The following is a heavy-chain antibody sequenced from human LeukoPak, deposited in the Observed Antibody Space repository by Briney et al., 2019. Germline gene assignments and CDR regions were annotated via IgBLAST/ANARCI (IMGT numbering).Heavy chain of an antibody. Sequence: GGSLRLSCAAPGFTFSTYVMSWVRQAPGKGLEWVSAISGSGGSTYYADSVKGRFTSSRDNSKNTLYLQMNSLGADDTAVYYCEKGNWRYFAYWGQGTLVTVSS. J-gene: IGHJ4*02. CDR3: EKGNWRYFAY. D-gene: IGHD1-1*01. V-gene: IGHV3-23*01. CDR1: GFTFSTYV. CDR2: ISGSGGST.